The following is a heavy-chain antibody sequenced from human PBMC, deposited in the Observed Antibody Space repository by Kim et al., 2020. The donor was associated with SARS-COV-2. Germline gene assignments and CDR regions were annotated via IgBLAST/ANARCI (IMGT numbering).Heavy chain of an antibody. CDR3: AKDARDVVVVVMVY. J-gene: IGHJ4*02. CDR1: GFTFSSYG. CDR2: IYDDGSNK. Sequence: GGSLRLSCAASGFTFSSYGMHWVRQAPGKGLEWVAVIYDDGSNKYYADSVKGRFTISRDNSKNTLYLQMNSLRAEDTAVYYCAKDARDVVVVVMVYWGQRSLVTVSS. D-gene: IGHD2-15*01. V-gene: IGHV3-30*18.